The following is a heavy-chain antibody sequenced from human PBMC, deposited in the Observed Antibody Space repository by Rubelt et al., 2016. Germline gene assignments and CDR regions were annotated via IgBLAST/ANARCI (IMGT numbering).Heavy chain of an antibody. CDR3: AKDLDTSGPKRRNLFDY. CDR2: IWYDGSNK. D-gene: IGHD6-19*01. CDR1: GFSFGDYA. Sequence: VQLVESGGGLVQPGRSLRLSCTASGFSFGDYAMSWFRQAPGKGLEWVALIWYDGSNKYYADSVRGRLTISRDDSKNTVFLQMNSLGADETAVYYCAKDLDTSGPKRRNLFDYGGQGTMVTGSS. J-gene: IGHJ4*02. V-gene: IGHV3-30*02.